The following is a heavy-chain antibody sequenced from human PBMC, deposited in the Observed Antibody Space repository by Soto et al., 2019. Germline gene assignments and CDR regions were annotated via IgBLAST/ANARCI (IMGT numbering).Heavy chain of an antibody. V-gene: IGHV4-4*02. CDR1: GGSISSSNW. CDR3: ARVQWLVTYYFDY. D-gene: IGHD6-19*01. J-gene: IGHJ4*02. CDR2: IYHGGST. Sequence: SETLSLTCAVSGGSISSSNWWSWVRQPPGKGLEWIGEIYHGGSTNYNPSLKSRVTISVDKSKNPFSLKLSSVTAADTAVYYCARVQWLVTYYFDYWGQGTLVTVSS.